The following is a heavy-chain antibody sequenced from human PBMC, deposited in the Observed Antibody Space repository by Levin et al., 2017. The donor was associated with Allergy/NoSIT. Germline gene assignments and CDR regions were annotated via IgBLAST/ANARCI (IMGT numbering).Heavy chain of an antibody. Sequence: GGSLRLSCAASGFTFSSYAMSWVRQAPGKGLEWVSAISGSGGSTYYADSVKGRFTISRDNSKNTLYLQMNSLRAEDTAVYYCEQSGYYIEYFQHWGQGTLVTVSS. V-gene: IGHV3-23*01. J-gene: IGHJ1*01. CDR1: GFTFSSYA. D-gene: IGHD3-3*01. CDR2: ISGSGGST. CDR3: EQSGYYIEYFQH.